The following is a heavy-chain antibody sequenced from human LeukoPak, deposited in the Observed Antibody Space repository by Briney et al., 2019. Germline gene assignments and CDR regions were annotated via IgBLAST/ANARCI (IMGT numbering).Heavy chain of an antibody. Sequence: GGSLRLSCAASGFTFSSYSMNWVRQAPGKGLEWVSSISSSSSYIYYADSVKGRFTISRDNAKNSPYLQMNSLRAEDTAVYYCARDPVVPAAYGNWFDPWGQGTLVTVSS. D-gene: IGHD2-2*01. J-gene: IGHJ5*02. V-gene: IGHV3-21*01. CDR1: GFTFSSYS. CDR3: ARDPVVPAAYGNWFDP. CDR2: ISSSSSYI.